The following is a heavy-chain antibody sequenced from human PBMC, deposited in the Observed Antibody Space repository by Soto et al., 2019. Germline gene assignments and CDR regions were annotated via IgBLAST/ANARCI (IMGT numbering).Heavy chain of an antibody. V-gene: IGHV3-23*01. Sequence: GGSLRLSCAASGFTFSSYAMSWVRQAPGKGLEWVSAISGSGGSTYYADSVKGRFTISRDNSKNTLYLQMNSLRAEDTAVYYCAKVLWIGYSSSSDYFDYWGHGTLVTVSS. CDR2: ISGSGGST. CDR1: GFTFSSYA. D-gene: IGHD6-6*01. J-gene: IGHJ4*01. CDR3: AKVLWIGYSSSSDYFDY.